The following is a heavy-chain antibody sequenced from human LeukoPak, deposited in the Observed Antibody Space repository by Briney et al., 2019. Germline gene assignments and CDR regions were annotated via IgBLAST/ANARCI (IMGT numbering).Heavy chain of an antibody. CDR2: IKEDGSER. CDR1: AFIFSGHW. J-gene: IGHJ4*02. V-gene: IGHV3-7*03. D-gene: IGHD3-22*01. Sequence: GGSLRLSCAGSAFIFSGHWMNWVRQTPGKGLEWVASIKEDGSERQYVDSVKGRFSISRDNTKGSLFLQLNSLRAEDTAVYYCARQYYYDPSQPFDYWGQGTLVTVSS. CDR3: ARQYYYDPSQPFDY.